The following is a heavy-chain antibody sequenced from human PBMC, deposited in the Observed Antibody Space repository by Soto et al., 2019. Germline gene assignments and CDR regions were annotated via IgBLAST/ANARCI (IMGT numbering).Heavy chain of an antibody. Sequence: AASVHVSCKASGYTFTSYVISWVRQAPGQGVEWMGCISAYNGNTNYAQKLQGRVTITTDTSTSTASMELRSLIYDDTAVYYCARAPLAGGYCSGASFYDCFDRWGQGTLVTVSS. J-gene: IGHJ5*02. CDR2: ISAYNGNT. CDR3: ARAPLAGGYCSGASFYDCFDR. D-gene: IGHD2-15*01. CDR1: GYTFTSYV. V-gene: IGHV1-18*01.